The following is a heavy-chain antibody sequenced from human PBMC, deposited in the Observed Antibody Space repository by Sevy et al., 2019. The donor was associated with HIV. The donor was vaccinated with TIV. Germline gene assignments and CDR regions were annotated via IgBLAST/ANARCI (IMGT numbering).Heavy chain of an antibody. J-gene: IGHJ4*02. CDR1: GFAFRGSA. V-gene: IGHV3-73*01. Sequence: QLGGSLRLSCAASGFAFRGSAIHWVRQASGKGLEWIGRIRSKGNSFATDYVPSVKGRFTISRDDSKKTAYLEMSSLKIDDTAVYYCAGQVGDTVMAIFDYWGQGTLVTVSS. CDR2: IRSKGNSFAT. CDR3: AGQVGDTVMAIFDY. D-gene: IGHD1-26*01.